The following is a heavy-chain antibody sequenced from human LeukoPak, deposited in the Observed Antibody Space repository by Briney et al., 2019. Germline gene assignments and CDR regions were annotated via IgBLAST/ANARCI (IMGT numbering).Heavy chain of an antibody. D-gene: IGHD3-3*01. J-gene: IGHJ4*02. Sequence: SETLSLTCTVSGGSISSYYWSWIRQPAGKGLEWIGRIYTSGSTNYNPSLKSRVTMSVDTSKNQFSLKLSSVTAADTAVYYCAREEAYYDFWSGYYYPYYFDYWGQGTLVTASS. CDR1: GGSISSYY. CDR3: AREEAYYDFWSGYYYPYYFDY. CDR2: IYTSGST. V-gene: IGHV4-4*07.